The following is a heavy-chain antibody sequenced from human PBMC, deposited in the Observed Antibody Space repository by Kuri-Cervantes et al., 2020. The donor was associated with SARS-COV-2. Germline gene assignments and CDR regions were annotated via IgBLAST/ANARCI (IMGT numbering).Heavy chain of an antibody. CDR3: AREVRGSYHTSYFDY. V-gene: IGHV3-30*02. D-gene: IGHD1-26*01. Sequence: GESLKISCVASGFTFSNYAMGWVRQGPGKGLEWVAFIRYDGSNKYYADSVKGRFTISRDNSKNTLYLQMNSLRAEDTAVYYCAREVRGSYHTSYFDYWGQGTRVTGYS. J-gene: IGHJ4*02. CDR1: GFTFSNYA. CDR2: IRYDGSNK.